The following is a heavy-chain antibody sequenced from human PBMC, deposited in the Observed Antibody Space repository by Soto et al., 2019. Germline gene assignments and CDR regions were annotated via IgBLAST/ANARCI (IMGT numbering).Heavy chain of an antibody. D-gene: IGHD2-2*01. CDR3: VKLAYCSSTSCSPFDY. Sequence: VGSLRLSCSASGFTFSSYAMHWVRQAPGKGLEYVSAISSNGGSTYYADSVKGRFTISRDNSKNTLYLQMSSLRAEDTAVYYCVKLAYCSSTSCSPFDYWGQGTLVTVSS. J-gene: IGHJ4*02. CDR1: GFTFSSYA. V-gene: IGHV3-64D*06. CDR2: ISSNGGST.